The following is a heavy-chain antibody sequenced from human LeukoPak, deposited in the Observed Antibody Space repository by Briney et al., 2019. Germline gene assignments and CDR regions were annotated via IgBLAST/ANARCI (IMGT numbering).Heavy chain of an antibody. Sequence: SETLSLTCTVSNDSINNYYWSWIRHPPGKGMEWIGYIYYSGNTNYNRSLKSRVTISLDTSKNQFSLKLSSVTAADTAVYYCARKYNGYGGWIDYWAQGTLVTVSS. V-gene: IGHV4-59*01. CDR1: NDSINNYY. CDR3: ARKYNGYGGWIDY. CDR2: IYYSGNT. D-gene: IGHD5-12*01. J-gene: IGHJ4*02.